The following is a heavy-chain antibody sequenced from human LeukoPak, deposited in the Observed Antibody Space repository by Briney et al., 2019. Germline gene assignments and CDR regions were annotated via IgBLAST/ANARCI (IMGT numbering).Heavy chain of an antibody. Sequence: GGSLRLSCAASGFTFSSYSMNWVRQAPGKGLEWVSSISSSSSYIYYADSVKGRFTISRDNAKNSLYLQMNSLRAEDTAVYYCARETYYYGSGSFYYFDYWGQGTLVTVSS. CDR2: ISSSSSYI. CDR1: GFTFSSYS. V-gene: IGHV3-21*01. CDR3: ARETYYYGSGSFYYFDY. J-gene: IGHJ4*02. D-gene: IGHD3-10*01.